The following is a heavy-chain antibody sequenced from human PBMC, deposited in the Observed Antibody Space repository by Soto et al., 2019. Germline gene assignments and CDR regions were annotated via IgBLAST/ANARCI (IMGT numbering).Heavy chain of an antibody. V-gene: IGHV4-30-2*01. CDR2: IYHSGST. Sequence: SETLSLTYAVSGSSISSGGYSWSWIRQPPGKGLEWIGYIYHSGSTYYNPSLKSRVTISVDRSKNQFSLKLSSVTAADTAVYYCARVPDRWGQGTLVTVS. CDR3: ARVPDR. J-gene: IGHJ5*02. CDR1: GSSISSGGYS.